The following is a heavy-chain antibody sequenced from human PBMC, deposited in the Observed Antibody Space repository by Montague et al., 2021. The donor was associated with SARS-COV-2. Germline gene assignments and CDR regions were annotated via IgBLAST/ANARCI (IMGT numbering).Heavy chain of an antibody. J-gene: IGHJ4*02. Sequence: SLRLSCAASGFSVNNNYMSWVRQPPGKGLEWVSLIYSGGRKYYADSVKGRFAISRDSSNNTLYLHMNYLRAEDTAVYYCARDLGESRDYWGQGTLVTASS. CDR1: GFSVNNNY. CDR2: IYSGGRK. D-gene: IGHD3-16*01. CDR3: ARDLGESRDY. V-gene: IGHV3-53*01.